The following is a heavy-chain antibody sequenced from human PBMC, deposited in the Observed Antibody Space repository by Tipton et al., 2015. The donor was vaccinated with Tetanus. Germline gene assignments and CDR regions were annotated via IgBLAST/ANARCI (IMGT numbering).Heavy chain of an antibody. J-gene: IGHJ4*02. D-gene: IGHD2-15*01. CDR1: GFIFSSYG. CDR3: AREADCSGGSCFSGDFDN. Sequence: SGFIFSSYGIHWVRQAPGKGLEWLAVSWYDGTDKYYADSVKGRFTISRDNSRNTLYLQMNSLRAEDTAVYYCAREADCSGGSCFSGDFDNWGQGTQVTVSS. V-gene: IGHV3-33*01. CDR2: SWYDGTDK.